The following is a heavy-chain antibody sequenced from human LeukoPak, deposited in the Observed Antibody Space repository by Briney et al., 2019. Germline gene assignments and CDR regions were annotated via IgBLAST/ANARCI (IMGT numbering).Heavy chain of an antibody. D-gene: IGHD3-22*01. V-gene: IGHV3-23*01. CDR1: GITLSNYG. CDR3: AKRGVVIRVILVGFHKEAYYFDS. CDR2: IGGSGAGT. Sequence: GGSLRLSGAVSGITLSNYGMSWVRQAPGKGLEWVAGIGGSGAGTNHADSVKGRFTISRDNSKNTLYLQMNSLRVEDTALYFCAKRGVVIRVILVGFHKEAYYFDSWGQGALVTVSS. J-gene: IGHJ4*02.